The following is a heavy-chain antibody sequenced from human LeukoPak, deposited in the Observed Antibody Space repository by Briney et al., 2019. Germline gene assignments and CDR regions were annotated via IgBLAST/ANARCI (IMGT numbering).Heavy chain of an antibody. Sequence: ASVTVTCTTSGHTFTIFGFSWVRHAPGQGLEWMGWISTYNGDTRYAHKLHGRVTMTTDTSTSTVYMELRSLSYNDTAVYYCARDYVGMSTIRDFGCWGQGTLVTVSS. V-gene: IGHV1-18*01. CDR2: ISTYNGDT. CDR3: ARDYVGMSTIRDFGC. D-gene: IGHD5-24*01. J-gene: IGHJ4*02. CDR1: GHTFTIFG.